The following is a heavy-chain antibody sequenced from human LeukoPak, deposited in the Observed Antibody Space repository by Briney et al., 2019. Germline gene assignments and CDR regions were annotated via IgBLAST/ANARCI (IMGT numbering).Heavy chain of an antibody. V-gene: IGHV3-23*01. CDR2: VTASGGST. D-gene: IGHD6-13*01. CDR1: GFTFSNYA. CDR3: AKRLTAAGTGYYFDY. J-gene: IGHJ4*02. Sequence: GGSLRLSCAASGFTFSNYAMSWVRQAPGKGLEWVSAVTASGGSTYYADSVKGRFTISRDNSKNTLYLQMNSLRAEDTAVYYCAKRLTAAGTGYYFDYWGQGTLVTVSS.